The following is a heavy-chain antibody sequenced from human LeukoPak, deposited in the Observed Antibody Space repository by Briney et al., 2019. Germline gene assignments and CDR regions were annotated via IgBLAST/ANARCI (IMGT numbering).Heavy chain of an antibody. CDR3: ARASFWESPINWFAP. CDR1: GYSFTGYF. V-gene: IGHV1-2*02. J-gene: IGHJ5*02. CDR2: INLNSGGT. Sequence: GASVKVSCKGSGYSFTGYFMHWVRQTPGQGLEWMGCINLNSGGTNFAQKFQGRVSMTRDPSMSTAYMELTRLRFDDTAVYYCARASFWESPINWFAPWGQGTLVTVSS. D-gene: IGHD3-16*01.